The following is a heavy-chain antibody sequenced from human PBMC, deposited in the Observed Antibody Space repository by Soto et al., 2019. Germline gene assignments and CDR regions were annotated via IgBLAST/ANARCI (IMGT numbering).Heavy chain of an antibody. CDR3: ARQRTTVVTQAYFDH. D-gene: IGHD2-21*02. V-gene: IGHV4-39*01. Sequence: SETLSLTCIVSCESISSSSYYWGWIRQPPGKGLEWIGSIYYSGRTYYNPSFRSRVTISIDTSKNQFSLKLSSVTATDTAVYYCARQRTTVVTQAYFDHWGQGALVTVSS. CDR2: IYYSGRT. CDR1: CESISSSSYY. J-gene: IGHJ4*02.